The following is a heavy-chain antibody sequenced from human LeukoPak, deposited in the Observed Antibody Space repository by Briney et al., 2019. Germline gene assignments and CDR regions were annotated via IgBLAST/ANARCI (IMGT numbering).Heavy chain of an antibody. Sequence: SETLSLTCTVSGGSISGYYWSWIRQPPGKGLEWIGYIYYSGSTKYNPSLKSRVTMSVDTSKNQFSLKLSSVTAADTAVYYCARQHPSGRGSGLDFWGQGALVIVSS. CDR3: ARQHPSGRGSGLDF. CDR1: GGSISGYY. V-gene: IGHV4-59*08. D-gene: IGHD2-15*01. J-gene: IGHJ4*02. CDR2: IYYSGST.